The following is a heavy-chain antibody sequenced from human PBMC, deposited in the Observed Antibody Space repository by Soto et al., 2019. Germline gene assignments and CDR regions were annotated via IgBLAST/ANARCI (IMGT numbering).Heavy chain of an antibody. J-gene: IGHJ4*02. V-gene: IGHV3-15*01. Sequence: EVQLVESGGGLVKPGGSLRLSCAASGFTFNTAWLTWVRQAPGKGLEWVGRIKGKPDGGTTDYAAPVEGRFTISRDDSQNTLFLQMNSLKTEDTAVYYCTAGSPLNYWGPGTLVTVSS. CDR1: GFTFNTAW. CDR3: TAGSPLNY. CDR2: IKGKPDGGTT.